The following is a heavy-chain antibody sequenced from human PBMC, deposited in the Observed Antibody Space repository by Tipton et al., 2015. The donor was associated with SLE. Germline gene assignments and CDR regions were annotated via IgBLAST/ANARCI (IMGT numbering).Heavy chain of an antibody. CDR1: RFSFSIYW. V-gene: IGHV3-74*01. CDR2: ISDDGSST. CDR3: ARGRGYHYEMDV. Sequence: SLRLSCEASRFSFSIYWMHWVRQAPGKGLVWVSRISDDGSSTSYADSVKGRFTISRDNTKNTLYLEMNSLRVDDTAVYSCARGRGYHYEMDVWGQGTTVTVSS. J-gene: IGHJ6*02.